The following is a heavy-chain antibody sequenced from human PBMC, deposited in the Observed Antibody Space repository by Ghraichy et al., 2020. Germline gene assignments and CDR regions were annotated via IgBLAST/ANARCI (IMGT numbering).Heavy chain of an antibody. D-gene: IGHD2-15*01. Sequence: GGSLRLSCAASGFTFDDYAMHWVRQAPGKGLEWVSGISWNSGSIGYADSVKGRFTISRDNAKNSLYLQMNSLRAEDTALYYCAKYPHSDIVVVRYFDYWGQGTLVTVSS. CDR2: ISWNSGSI. V-gene: IGHV3-9*01. J-gene: IGHJ4*02. CDR3: AKYPHSDIVVVRYFDY. CDR1: GFTFDDYA.